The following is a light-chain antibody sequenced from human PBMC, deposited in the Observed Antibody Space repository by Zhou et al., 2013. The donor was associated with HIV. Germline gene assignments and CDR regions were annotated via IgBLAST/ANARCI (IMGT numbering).Light chain of an antibody. V-gene: IGLV2-14*03. CDR2: DVG. CDR1: SSDVGGSNY. J-gene: IGLJ2*01. CDR3: SSYLTSTTLGSVV. Sequence: QSALTQPASVSGSPGQSITISCTATSSDVGGSNYISWYQQHPGKAPKLMIYDVGSRPSGVSNRFSGSKSGNTASLTISGLQAEDEADYYCSSYLTSTTLGSVVFGGGTKLTVL.